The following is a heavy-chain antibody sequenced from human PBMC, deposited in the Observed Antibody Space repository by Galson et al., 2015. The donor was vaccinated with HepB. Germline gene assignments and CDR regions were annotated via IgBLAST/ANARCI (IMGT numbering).Heavy chain of an antibody. CDR2: INSAGSST. V-gene: IGHV3-74*01. CDR1: GFTFSSHW. J-gene: IGHJ6*02. D-gene: IGHD5-12*01. CDR3: ARDRSARPRGYDWGYYYYYGMDV. Sequence: SLRLSCAASGFTFSSHWMHWVRQAPGKGLVWVSRINSAGSSTNYADSVKGRFTISRDNAKNPLYLQMNKLRAEDTAVYYCARDRSARPRGYDWGYYYYYGMDVWGQGTTVTVSS.